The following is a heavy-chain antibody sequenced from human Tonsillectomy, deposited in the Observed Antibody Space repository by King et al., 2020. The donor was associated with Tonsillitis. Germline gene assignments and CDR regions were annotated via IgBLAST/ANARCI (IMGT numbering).Heavy chain of an antibody. Sequence: EVQLVESGGGLVKPGGSLRLSCAASGFNFNYAWMNWVRQAPGKGLEWVGRIKSKIDGETTDYTTPVRGRFTISRDESKNTLYLQMNSLKTEDTAVYYCTTDCSSSRCDGWAWFDTWGQGSLVTVSS. D-gene: IGHD2-2*01. J-gene: IGHJ5*02. V-gene: IGHV3-15*01. CDR2: IKSKIDGETT. CDR3: TTDCSSSRCDGWAWFDT. CDR1: GFNFNYAW.